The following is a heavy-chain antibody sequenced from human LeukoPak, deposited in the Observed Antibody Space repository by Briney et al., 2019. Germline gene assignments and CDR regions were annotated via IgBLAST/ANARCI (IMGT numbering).Heavy chain of an antibody. CDR2: ISAYNGNT. V-gene: IGHV1-18*01. J-gene: IGHJ4*02. Sequence: ASVKVSYKASGYTFTSYGISWVRQAPGQGLEWMGWISAYNGNTNYAQKLQGSVTMTTDPATSTAYRELRSLRSDDTAVYYCAREKNLPYYDYVWGSRALDYWGQGTLVTVSS. D-gene: IGHD3-16*01. CDR1: GYTFTSYG. CDR3: AREKNLPYYDYVWGSRALDY.